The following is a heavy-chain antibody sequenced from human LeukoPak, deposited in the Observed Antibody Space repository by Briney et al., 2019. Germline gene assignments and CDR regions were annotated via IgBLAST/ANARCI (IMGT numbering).Heavy chain of an antibody. D-gene: IGHD3-10*01. CDR3: ARGDGFGDFSY. V-gene: IGHV4-34*01. J-gene: IGHJ4*02. Sequence: SETLSLXCAVYGGSFSGYYWSWIRQPPGKGLEWIGEINHSGSTNYNPSLKSRVTISVDTSKNQFSLKLSSVTAADTAVSYCARGDGFGDFSYWGQGTLVTVSS. CDR2: INHSGST. CDR1: GGSFSGYY.